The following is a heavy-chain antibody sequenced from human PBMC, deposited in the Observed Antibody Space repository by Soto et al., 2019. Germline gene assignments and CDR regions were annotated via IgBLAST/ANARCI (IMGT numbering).Heavy chain of an antibody. D-gene: IGHD6-19*01. J-gene: IGHJ4*02. CDR2: ISGSGGGT. CDR1: TFTFSNYA. CDR3: AKDGSIAVAGTTYFDH. V-gene: IGHV3-23*01. Sequence: GGSLRLSCAASTFTFSNYAMSWVRQAPGKGLEWVSGISGSGGGTYYADSVKGRFTISRDNSKNTVYLQMTSLRAEDTAVYYCAKDGSIAVAGTTYFDHWGQGTPVTVSS.